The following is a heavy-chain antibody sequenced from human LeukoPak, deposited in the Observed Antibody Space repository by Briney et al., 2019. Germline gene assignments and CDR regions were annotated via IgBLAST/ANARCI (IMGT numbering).Heavy chain of an antibody. CDR2: IYTSGST. V-gene: IGHV4-4*07. Sequence: SETLSLTCTVSGGSISSYYWSWIRQPAGKGLEWIGRIYTSGSTNYNPSLKSRVTMSVDTSKNQFSLKLSSVTAADTAVYYCARDLSPSELAAAGTGFGYWGQGTLVTVSS. J-gene: IGHJ4*02. CDR1: GGSISSYY. D-gene: IGHD6-13*01. CDR3: ARDLSPSELAAAGTGFGY.